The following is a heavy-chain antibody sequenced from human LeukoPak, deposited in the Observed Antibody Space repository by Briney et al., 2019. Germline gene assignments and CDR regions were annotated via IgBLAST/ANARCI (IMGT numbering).Heavy chain of an antibody. V-gene: IGHV3-30*02. D-gene: IGHD4-11*01. CDR1: GFTFSSSG. CDR3: TTDAYGLTSS. CDR2: IRFDATTK. Sequence: GGSLRLSCAASGFTFSSSGMHWVRQAPGRGLEWVAFIRFDATTKYYADSVRGRFTISRDNSKNTLYLQMNSLRAEDTAVYYCTTDAYGLTSSWGQGTLVTVSS. J-gene: IGHJ5*02.